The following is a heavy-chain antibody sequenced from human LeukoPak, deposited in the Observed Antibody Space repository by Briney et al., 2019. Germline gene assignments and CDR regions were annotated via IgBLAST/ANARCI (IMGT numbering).Heavy chain of an antibody. CDR3: AKGSGMAARRSNYFDP. D-gene: IGHD6-6*01. Sequence: GGSLRLSCAASGFTFSTFAMSWVRQAPGKGLEWVSAIRGSGGITYYADSVKGRFSISRDNSKNTLYLQMNSLRAEDTAIYYCAKGSGMAARRSNYFDPWGQGTLVTVSS. J-gene: IGHJ5*02. CDR1: GFTFSTFA. V-gene: IGHV3-23*01. CDR2: IRGSGGIT.